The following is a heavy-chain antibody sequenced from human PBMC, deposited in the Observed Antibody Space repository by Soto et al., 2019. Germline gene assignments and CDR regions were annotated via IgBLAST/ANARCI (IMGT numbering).Heavy chain of an antibody. CDR1: GGSISSCY. V-gene: IGHV4-59*01. CDR2: IYYSGST. Sequence: PSETLSLTCTVSGGSISSCYGSWIRQPPGKGLEWIGYIYYSGSTNYNPSLKSRVTISVDTSKNQFSLKLSSVTAADTAVYYCARWVVPAAIGYFDYWGQGTLVTVSS. J-gene: IGHJ4*02. CDR3: ARWVVPAAIGYFDY. D-gene: IGHD2-2*01.